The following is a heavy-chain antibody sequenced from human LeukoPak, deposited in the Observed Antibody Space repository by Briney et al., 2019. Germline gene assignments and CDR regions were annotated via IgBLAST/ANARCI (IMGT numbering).Heavy chain of an antibody. D-gene: IGHD1-26*01. Sequence: GGSLRLSCAASGFTFSSYWMSWVRQAPGKGLEWVANIKQDGSEKYYVDSVKGRFTISRDNAKNSPYLQMNSLRAEDTAVYYCARDPLAIVGATGYWGQGTLVTVSS. CDR1: GFTFSSYW. J-gene: IGHJ4*02. CDR3: ARDPLAIVGATGY. V-gene: IGHV3-7*01. CDR2: IKQDGSEK.